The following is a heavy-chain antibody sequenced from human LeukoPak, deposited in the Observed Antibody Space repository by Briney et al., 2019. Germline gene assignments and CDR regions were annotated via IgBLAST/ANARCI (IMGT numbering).Heavy chain of an antibody. V-gene: IGHV1-2*06. CDR3: ARDYCSSTSCLIDY. CDR1: GYTFTGYH. Sequence: GASVKVSCKASGYTFTGYHMHWVRQAPGQGLEWMGRINPNSGDTNYAQKFQGRVAMTRDTSISTAFMELTRLRSDDTAVYYCARDYCSSTSCLIDYWGQGTLVTVSS. J-gene: IGHJ4*02. CDR2: INPNSGDT. D-gene: IGHD2-2*01.